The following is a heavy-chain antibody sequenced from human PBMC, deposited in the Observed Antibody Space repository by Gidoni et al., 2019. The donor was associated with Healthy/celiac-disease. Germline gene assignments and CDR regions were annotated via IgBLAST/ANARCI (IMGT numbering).Heavy chain of an antibody. V-gene: IGHV3-11*01. CDR1: GFTFSDYY. Sequence: QVQLVESGGGLVKPGGALRRSSAASGFTFSDYYMSWIRQAPGKGLGWVSYISSSGSTIYYADSVKGRFTISRDNAKNSLYLQMNSLRAEDTAVYYCARVAAARQPDGSVDYWGQGTLVTVSS. J-gene: IGHJ4*02. D-gene: IGHD6-13*01. CDR3: ARVAAARQPDGSVDY. CDR2: ISSSGSTI.